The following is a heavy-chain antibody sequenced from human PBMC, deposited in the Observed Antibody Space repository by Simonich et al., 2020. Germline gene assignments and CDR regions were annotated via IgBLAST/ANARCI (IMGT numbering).Heavy chain of an antibody. Sequence: QVQLVQSGAEVKKPGASVKVSFKASGYTFTGFYMHWVRQAPGQGLGWVEWINPNSGGTNYAHKCQGRVTMTRDTSISTAYMELSRLRSDDTAVYYCARGGLGHWYFDLWGRGTLVTVSS. CDR3: ARGGLGHWYFDL. D-gene: IGHD6-25*01. CDR1: GYTFTGFY. V-gene: IGHV1-2*07. CDR2: INPNSGGT. J-gene: IGHJ2*01.